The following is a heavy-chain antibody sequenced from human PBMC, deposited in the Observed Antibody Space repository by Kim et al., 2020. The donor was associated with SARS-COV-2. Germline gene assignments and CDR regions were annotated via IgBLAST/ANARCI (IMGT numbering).Heavy chain of an antibody. CDR1: GYTFTSYA. J-gene: IGHJ6*02. D-gene: IGHD3-10*01. CDR3: ARDINPIMVRGVIITGYYYYGMDV. CDR2: INTNTGNP. Sequence: ASVKVSCKASGYTFTSYAMNWVRQAPGQGLEWMGWINTNTGNPTYAQGFTGRFVFSLDTSVSTAYLQISSLKAEDTAVYYCARDINPIMVRGVIITGYYYYGMDVWGQGTTVTVSS. V-gene: IGHV7-4-1*02.